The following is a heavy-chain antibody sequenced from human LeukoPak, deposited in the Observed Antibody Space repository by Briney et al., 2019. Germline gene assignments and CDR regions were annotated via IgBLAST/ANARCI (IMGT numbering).Heavy chain of an antibody. Sequence: SETLSLTCTVSGGSISSSSYYWGWIRQPPGKGLEWIGSIYYSGSTYYNPSLKSRVTISVDTPKNQFSLKLSSVTAAATAVYYCARGTRITMIVVPYYFDYWGQGTLVTVSS. D-gene: IGHD3-22*01. CDR2: IYYSGST. CDR3: ARGTRITMIVVPYYFDY. J-gene: IGHJ4*02. V-gene: IGHV4-39*07. CDR1: GGSISSSSYY.